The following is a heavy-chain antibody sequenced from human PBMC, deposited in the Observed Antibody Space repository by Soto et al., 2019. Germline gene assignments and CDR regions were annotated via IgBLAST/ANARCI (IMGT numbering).Heavy chain of an antibody. D-gene: IGHD3-10*01. J-gene: IGHJ4*02. CDR2: MNPNSGNT. CDR3: ARADDYGSGSFVLFDY. Sequence: GASVKVSCKASGYTFTSYDINWVRQATGQGLEWMGWMNPNSGNTGYAQKFQGRVTMTRNTSISTAYMELSSLRSEDTAVYYCARADDYGSGSFVLFDYWGQGTLVTVSS. V-gene: IGHV1-8*01. CDR1: GYTFTSYD.